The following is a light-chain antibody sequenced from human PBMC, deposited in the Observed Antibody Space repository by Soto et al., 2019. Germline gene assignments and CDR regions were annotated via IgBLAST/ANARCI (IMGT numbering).Light chain of an antibody. CDR1: QSISSY. CDR2: AAS. V-gene: IGKV1-39*01. J-gene: IGKJ2*02. CDR3: QQSYSTWWT. Sequence: DIQMTQSPSSLSASVGDRVTITCRASQSISSYLNWYQQKPGKAPKLLIYAASSLQRGVPSRFSGSGSGTDFTLTISSLQPEDFATYYCQQSYSTWWTFGQGTKLEIK.